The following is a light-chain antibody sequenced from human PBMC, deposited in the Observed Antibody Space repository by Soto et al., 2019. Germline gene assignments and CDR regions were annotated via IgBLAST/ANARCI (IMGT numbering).Light chain of an antibody. Sequence: EIVLTQSPGTLSLSPGERATLSCRASQSVSSSYLAWYQQKPGQAPRLLIYGASSRATGIPDRFSGSGSGIDFALTNSRLEHEEFAVYYCQQYGSSPLTFGPGTKVDIK. CDR1: QSVSSSY. J-gene: IGKJ3*01. CDR2: GAS. V-gene: IGKV3-20*01. CDR3: QQYGSSPLT.